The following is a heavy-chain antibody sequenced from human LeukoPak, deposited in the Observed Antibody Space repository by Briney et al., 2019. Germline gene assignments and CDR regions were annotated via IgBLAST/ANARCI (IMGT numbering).Heavy chain of an antibody. CDR3: AIIRDGYNDAYDL. CDR1: GYTFTNSY. J-gene: IGHJ3*01. CDR2: INPDGGNT. V-gene: IGHV1-46*03. D-gene: IGHD5-24*01. Sequence: SVKVSCKASGYTFTNSYIHWVRQAPGQVLEWMGLINPDGGNTNYAQNFQGRVTLTRDTSTSTVYMELSSLRTEDTVIYYWAIIRDGYNDAYDLWGQGRVASVPS.